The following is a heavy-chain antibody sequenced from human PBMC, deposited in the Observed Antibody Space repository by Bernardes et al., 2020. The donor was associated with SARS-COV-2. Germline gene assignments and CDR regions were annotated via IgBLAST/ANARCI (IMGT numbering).Heavy chain of an antibody. Sequence: GGSLTLSCAASGFRFDDYAMHWVRQAPGKGMEWVSGITWNSGSIGYADSVKGRLTISRDNTKNSLYLQMSSLRTEDTALYYCARDSSSWYASVDCSGQEMLVTVSA. CDR3: ARDSSSWYASVDC. D-gene: IGHD6-13*01. J-gene: IGHJ4*02. CDR1: GFRFDDYA. V-gene: IGHV3-9*01. CDR2: ITWNSGSI.